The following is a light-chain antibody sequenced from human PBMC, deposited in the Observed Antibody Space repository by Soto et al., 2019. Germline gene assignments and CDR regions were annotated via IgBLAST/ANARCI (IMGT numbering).Light chain of an antibody. Sequence: QSALTQPRSVSGSPGQSVTICCTGTSSDVGGYNYVSWYQKYPGKAPRLMIYDVSKRPSGVPDRFSGSKSGNTASLTISGLQAEDEADYYCCSHAGSFTLVFGGGTKLTVL. J-gene: IGLJ2*01. CDR1: SSDVGGYNY. CDR3: CSHAGSFTLV. V-gene: IGLV2-11*01. CDR2: DVS.